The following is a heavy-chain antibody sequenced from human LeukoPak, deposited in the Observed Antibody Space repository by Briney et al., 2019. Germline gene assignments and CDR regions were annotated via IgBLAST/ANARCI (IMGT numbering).Heavy chain of an antibody. D-gene: IGHD3-10*01. Sequence: PSETLSLTCAVYVGSFSGYYWTWIRQSPGEGLEWIGDINQSGTTNYNASLQSRVTISVDTSKNQFSLKLTSVTAADTAVYYCERGASAGSIDYWGQGTLVTVSS. CDR2: INQSGTT. CDR1: VGSFSGYY. CDR3: ERGASAGSIDY. J-gene: IGHJ4*02. V-gene: IGHV4-34*01.